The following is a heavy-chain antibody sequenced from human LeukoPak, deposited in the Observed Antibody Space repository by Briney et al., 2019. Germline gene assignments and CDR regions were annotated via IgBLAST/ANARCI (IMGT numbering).Heavy chain of an antibody. CDR1: GHSISDDFF. J-gene: IGHJ4*02. V-gene: IGHV4-38-2*02. CDR3: ASHFGSGSYFVH. D-gene: IGHD3-10*01. Sequence: SETLSLTCTVSGHSISDDFFWGWIRQPPGKSLEWTGNISHSGSTYNNPSLNSRVTMSLDTFKNQFSLKVTSVTTADTAVYYCASHFGSGSYFVHWGQGILVTVSS. CDR2: ISHSGST.